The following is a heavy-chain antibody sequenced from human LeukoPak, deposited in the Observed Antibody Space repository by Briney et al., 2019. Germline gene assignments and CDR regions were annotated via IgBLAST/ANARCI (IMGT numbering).Heavy chain of an antibody. J-gene: IGHJ4*02. CDR1: GGSISSSSYY. CDR3: ARDILAVAGTNSLGFGY. Sequence: IPSETLSLTCTVSGGSISSSSYYWGWIRQPPGKGLEWIGSIYHSGSTYYNPSLKSRVTISVDTSKNQFSLKLSSVTAADTAVYYCARDILAVAGTNSLGFGYWGQGTLVTVSS. V-gene: IGHV4-39*07. D-gene: IGHD6-19*01. CDR2: IYHSGST.